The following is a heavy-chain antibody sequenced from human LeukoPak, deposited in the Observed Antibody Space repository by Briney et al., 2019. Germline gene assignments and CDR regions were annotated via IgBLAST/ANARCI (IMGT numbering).Heavy chain of an antibody. CDR3: ARDGDTVLTRGYYYYMDV. CDR1: GFTFSSYT. CDR2: ISTSSSNI. V-gene: IGHV3-21*01. D-gene: IGHD4-23*01. J-gene: IGHJ6*03. Sequence: GGTLRLSCAASGFTFSSYTMHWVRQAPGKGLEWVSSISTSSSNIYYADSEKGRFTISRDNAKKSLYLQINSLRAEDTAVYYCARDGDTVLTRGYYYYMDVWGKGTTVTVSS.